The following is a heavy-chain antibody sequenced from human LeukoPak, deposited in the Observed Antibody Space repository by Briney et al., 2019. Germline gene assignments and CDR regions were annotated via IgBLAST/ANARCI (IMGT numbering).Heavy chain of an antibody. D-gene: IGHD3-9*01. CDR3: ARGGRYDILTGYYTFDY. Sequence: ASVKVSCKASGYTFTGYYMHWVRQAPGRGLEWMGWINPNSGGTNYAQKFQGRVTMTRDTSISTAYMELSSLRSEDTAVYYCARGGRYDILTGYYTFDYWGQGTLVTVSS. CDR1: GYTFTGYY. V-gene: IGHV1-2*02. CDR2: INPNSGGT. J-gene: IGHJ4*02.